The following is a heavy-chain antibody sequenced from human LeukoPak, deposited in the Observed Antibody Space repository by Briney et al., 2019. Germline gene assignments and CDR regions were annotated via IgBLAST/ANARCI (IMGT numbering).Heavy chain of an antibody. CDR1: GFTFSSYG. V-gene: IGHV3-33*06. J-gene: IGHJ5*02. CDR2: IWYDGSNK. D-gene: IGHD2-15*01. CDR3: AKDRLKYCSGGSCYGGSWFDP. Sequence: GRSLRLSCAASGFTFSSYGMHWVRQAPGKGLEWVAVIWYDGSNKDYVDSVKGRFTISRDNSKNTLYLQMNSLRDEDTAVYYCAKDRLKYCSGGSCYGGSWFDPWGQGTLVTVSS.